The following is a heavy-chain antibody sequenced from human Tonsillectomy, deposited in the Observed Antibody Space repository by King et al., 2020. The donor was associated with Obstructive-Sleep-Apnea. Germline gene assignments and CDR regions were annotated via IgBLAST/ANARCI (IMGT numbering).Heavy chain of an antibody. Sequence: EVQLVESGAEVKKPGESLRISCKCSGYSFTSYWISWVRQMPGKGLEWMGRIDPSDSYTNYSPSFQGHVTISSDKSISTAYLQWSSLKASDTARYYCAGKGLGYCSGGSCYSEKGNWFDPWGQGTLVTVSS. CDR1: GYSFTSYW. D-gene: IGHD2-15*01. V-gene: IGHV5-10-1*01. CDR2: IDPSDSYT. CDR3: AGKGLGYCSGGSCYSEKGNWFDP. J-gene: IGHJ5*02.